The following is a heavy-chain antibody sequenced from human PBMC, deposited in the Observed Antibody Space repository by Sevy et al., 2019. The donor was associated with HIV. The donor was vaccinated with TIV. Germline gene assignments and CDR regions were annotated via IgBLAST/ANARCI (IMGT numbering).Heavy chain of an antibody. CDR2: IRYDGTRK. V-gene: IGHV3-30*02. J-gene: IGHJ4*02. CDR3: ARGGDFLLTD. D-gene: IGHD2-21*01. CDR1: GFTFSDYS. Sequence: GGSLRLSCAASGFTFSDYSMHLVRQAPGKGLEWVAFIRYDGTRKDYADSVKGRFTISRDNSKKTLFLQMNSLRAEDTAVYYCARGGDFLLTDWGQGALVTVSS.